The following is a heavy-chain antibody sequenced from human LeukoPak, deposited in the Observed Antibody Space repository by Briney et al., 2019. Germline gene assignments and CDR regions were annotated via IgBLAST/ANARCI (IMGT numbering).Heavy chain of an antibody. CDR1: GFIFSTYN. CDR2: IGSSGDPI. Sequence: SGGSLRLSCAGSGFIFSTYNMNWVRQAPGKGLEWVSYIGSSGDPIYYADSVKGRFTISRDNGKNSLYLQMNRLRDDDTAVYYCARDCYNVGSYPFDSWGQGILVTVSS. J-gene: IGHJ4*02. V-gene: IGHV3-48*02. CDR3: ARDCYNVGSYPFDS. D-gene: IGHD3-16*02.